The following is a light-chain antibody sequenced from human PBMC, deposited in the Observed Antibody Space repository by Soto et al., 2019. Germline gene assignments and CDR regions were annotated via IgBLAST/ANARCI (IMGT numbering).Light chain of an antibody. J-gene: IGLJ1*01. CDR1: HTDLGVYGY. CDR3: FSKISGFVYG. CDR2: DVN. V-gene: IGLV2-14*01. Sequence: QGALAEPGSVSGCIGQAITIPCRGPHTDLGVYGYVSWYQHPPGSAPELLSYDVNLWPSGIADRLSVSMLADNDSLTISGLQAEDEADYFCFSKISGFVYGFGTGTKVTVL.